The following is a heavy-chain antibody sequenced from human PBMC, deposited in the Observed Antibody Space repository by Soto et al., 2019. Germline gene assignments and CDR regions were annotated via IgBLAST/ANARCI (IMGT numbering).Heavy chain of an antibody. CDR2: VTGSGSTT. Sequence: EVQLLESGGGLVQPGGSLRLSCAASGFTFNNYAMSGVRQAPGTGLECVSIVTGSGSTTDYADSVKGRLTISRDKSKNTLFLQRNSLRAEDTAVYDCAKTGGSYWGFDYWGQGTLVTVSS. CDR1: GFTFNNYA. V-gene: IGHV3-23*01. CDR3: AKTGGSYWGFDY. J-gene: IGHJ4*02. D-gene: IGHD1-26*01.